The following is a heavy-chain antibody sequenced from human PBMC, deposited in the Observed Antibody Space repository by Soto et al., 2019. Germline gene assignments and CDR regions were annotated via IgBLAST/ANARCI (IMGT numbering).Heavy chain of an antibody. CDR2: ISPSYGNT. CDR1: GYTFTNYG. V-gene: IGHV1-18*01. Sequence: ASVKVSCKTSGYTFTNYGISWVRQAPGQGLEWMGWISPSYGNTKYAQKVQGRVTMTTETSTSTAYMELKSLTSDDTAVYYCAREGGDSGRSDYWGQGXLVTVYS. D-gene: IGHD1-26*01. J-gene: IGHJ4*02. CDR3: AREGGDSGRSDY.